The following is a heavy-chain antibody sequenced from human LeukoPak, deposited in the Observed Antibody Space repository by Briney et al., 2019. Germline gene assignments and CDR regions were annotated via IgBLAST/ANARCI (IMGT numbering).Heavy chain of an antibody. CDR1: GYTFTKYG. CDR3: AREFDYYDDSGYSEDL. V-gene: IGHV1-18*01. J-gene: IGHJ5*02. D-gene: IGHD3-22*01. CDR2: VSTYNDNT. Sequence: GASVKVSCKVSGYTFTKYGIIWVRQAPGQGLEWMGWVSTYNDNTNYAQNLQGRVTMTKDTSTSTAYMELRSLRSDDTAVYYCAREFDYYDDSGYSEDLWGQGTLVTVS.